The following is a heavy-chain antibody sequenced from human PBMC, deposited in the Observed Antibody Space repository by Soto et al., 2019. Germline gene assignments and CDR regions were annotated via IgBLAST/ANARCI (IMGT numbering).Heavy chain of an antibody. J-gene: IGHJ3*02. CDR1: GFTFSSYW. CDR3: ARCGVYDIRANCAFDI. Sequence: GGSLRLSCAASGFTFSSYWMHWVRQAPGKGLVWVSRINSDGSSTSYADSVKGRFTISRDNAKNTLYLQMNSLRAEDTAVYYCARCGVYDIRANCAFDIWGQGTMVTVSS. D-gene: IGHD3-9*01. CDR2: INSDGSST. V-gene: IGHV3-74*01.